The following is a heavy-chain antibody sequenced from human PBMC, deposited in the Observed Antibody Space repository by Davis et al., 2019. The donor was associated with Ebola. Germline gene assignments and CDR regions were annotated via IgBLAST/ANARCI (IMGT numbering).Heavy chain of an antibody. Sequence: PGGSLRLSCAASGFTVSSNYMSWVRQAPGKGLEWVGRIKSNFYGGTTDYAAPVKGRFTISRDDSQNMLYLQMNSLKTEDTAVYYCTTDGNYDYWSGYFIPSDFWGQGTLVTVSS. CDR3: TTDGNYDYWSGYFIPSDF. D-gene: IGHD3-3*01. V-gene: IGHV3-15*01. J-gene: IGHJ4*02. CDR1: GFTVSSNY. CDR2: IKSNFYGGTT.